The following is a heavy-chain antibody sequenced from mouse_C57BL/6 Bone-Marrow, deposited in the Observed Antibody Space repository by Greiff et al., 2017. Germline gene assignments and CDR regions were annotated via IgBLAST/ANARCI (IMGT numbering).Heavy chain of an antibody. CDR2: IYPRDGST. V-gene: IGHV1-85*01. J-gene: IGHJ3*01. CDR3: ARWGYYGSRGAWFAY. CDR1: GYTFTSYD. Sequence: QVQLQQSGPELVKPGASVKLSCKASGYTFTSYDINWVKQRPGQGLEWIGWIYPRDGSTKYNEKFKDKATLTVDTSSSTAYMELHSLTSEDSAVYFCARWGYYGSRGAWFAYWGQGALVTVSA. D-gene: IGHD1-1*01.